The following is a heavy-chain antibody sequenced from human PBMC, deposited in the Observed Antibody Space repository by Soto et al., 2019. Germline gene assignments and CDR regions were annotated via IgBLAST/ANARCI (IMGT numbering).Heavy chain of an antibody. CDR2: IVPMSGAP. CDR3: ARVGIRLIPADLGGGYHFQGLDV. V-gene: IGHV1-69*01. J-gene: IGHJ6*02. CDR1: GDNFINDS. Sequence: QVQLVQSAAEVKKPGSSVKVSCKASGDNFINDSFSWMRQAPGQGLEWLGGIVPMSGAPNFAEKFHDRLIISADASTGTVTMQLSSLTSDDTAVYYCARVGIRLIPADLGGGYHFQGLDVWGQGTTVTVS. D-gene: IGHD3-16*02.